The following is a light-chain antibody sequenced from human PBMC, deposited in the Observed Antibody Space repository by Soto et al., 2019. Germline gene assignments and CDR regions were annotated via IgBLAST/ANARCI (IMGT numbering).Light chain of an antibody. Sequence: DIQMTQSPSTLSASVGDRVTITCRASHSISSWLAWYQQKPGKAPKLLIYKASSLESGVPSRFSGSGAGTEFTLTISSLQPDDFATYSGQQYSLYTFGQGTKLEIK. J-gene: IGKJ2*01. CDR3: QQYSLYT. CDR2: KAS. CDR1: HSISSW. V-gene: IGKV1-5*03.